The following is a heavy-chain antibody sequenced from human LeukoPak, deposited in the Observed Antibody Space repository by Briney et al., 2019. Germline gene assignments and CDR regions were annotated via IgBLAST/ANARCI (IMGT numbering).Heavy chain of an antibody. V-gene: IGHV3-33*01. CDR1: GFTFSSYG. CDR3: ARDPSAGYCTNGVCYTGLFDY. Sequence: PGRSLRLSCAASGFTFSSYGMLWVRQAPGKGLEWVAVIWSDGSNPYYADSVRGRFTISRDNSKNTLYLQMNSLRAEDTAVYYCARDPSAGYCTNGVCYTGLFDYWGQGTLITVSS. CDR2: IWSDGSNP. D-gene: IGHD2-8*01. J-gene: IGHJ4*02.